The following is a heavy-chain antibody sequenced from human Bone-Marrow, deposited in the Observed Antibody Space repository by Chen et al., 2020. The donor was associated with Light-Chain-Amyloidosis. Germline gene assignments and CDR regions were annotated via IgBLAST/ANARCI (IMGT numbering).Heavy chain of an antibody. CDR3: AKSGRTLLGWFDP. D-gene: IGHD1-1*01. V-gene: IGHV3-23*01. CDR1: GFTFGIYA. J-gene: IGHJ5*02. CDR2: ISDSGGNT. Sequence: EVQVLESGGGLVQPGGSLRLSCAASGFTFGIYAMSWFRQAPGKGLEWVSAISDSGGNTYYADSVKGRFTISRDNSKNTLYLQMNTLRAEDTAVYYCAKSGRTLLGWFDPWGQGTLVTVSS.